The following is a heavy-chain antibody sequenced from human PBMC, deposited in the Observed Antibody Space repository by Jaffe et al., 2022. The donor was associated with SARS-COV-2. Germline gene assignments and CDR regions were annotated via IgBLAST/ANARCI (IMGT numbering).Heavy chain of an antibody. V-gene: IGHV3-33*01. CDR1: GFTFSSYG. J-gene: IGHJ4*02. CDR2: IWYDGSNK. Sequence: QVQLVESGGGVVQPGRSLRLSCAASGFTFSSYGMHWVRQAPGKGLEWVAVIWYDGSNKYYADSVKGRFTISRDNSKNTLYLQMNSLRAEDTAVYYCARGMRYDYVWGSYRYNGMYYFDYWGQGTLVTVSS. D-gene: IGHD3-16*02. CDR3: ARGMRYDYVWGSYRYNGMYYFDY.